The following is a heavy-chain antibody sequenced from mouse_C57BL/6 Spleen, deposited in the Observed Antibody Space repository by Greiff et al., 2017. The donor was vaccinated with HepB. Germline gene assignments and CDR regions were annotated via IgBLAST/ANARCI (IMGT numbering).Heavy chain of an antibody. J-gene: IGHJ4*01. Sequence: VQLKDSGPGLVKPSQSLSLTCSVTGYSITSGYYWNWIRQFPGNKLEWMGYISYDGSNNYNPSLKNRISITRDTSKNQFFLKLNSVTTEDTATYYCARGNLYAMDYWGQGTSVTVSS. V-gene: IGHV3-6*01. CDR3: ARGNLYAMDY. CDR2: ISYDGSN. D-gene: IGHD2-1*01. CDR1: GYSITSGYY.